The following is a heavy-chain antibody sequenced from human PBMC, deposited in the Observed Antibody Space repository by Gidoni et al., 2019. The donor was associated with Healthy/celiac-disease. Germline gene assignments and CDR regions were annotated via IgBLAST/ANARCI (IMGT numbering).Heavy chain of an antibody. J-gene: IGHJ6*02. V-gene: IGHV3-33*01. CDR3: ARDEGISITIFGGRLSYGMDV. Sequence: HWVRQAPGKGLEWVAVIWYDGSNKYYADSVKGRFTISRDNSKNTLYLQMNSLRAEDTAVYYCARDEGISITIFGGRLSYGMDVWGQGTTVTVSS. D-gene: IGHD3-3*01. CDR2: IWYDGSNK.